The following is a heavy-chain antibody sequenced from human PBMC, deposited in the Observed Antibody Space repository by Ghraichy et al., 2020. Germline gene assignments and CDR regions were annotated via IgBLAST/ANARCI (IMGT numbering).Heavy chain of an antibody. Sequence: GGSLRLSCVASGFNFNTYSMNWVRQAPGKGLEWVSSISSSISDIYYADSLKGRFTISRDNAKNSLYLQMNRLRAEDTAVYYCAREYSSSSGRAFDSWGQGTLVTVSS. CDR1: GFNFNTYS. V-gene: IGHV3-21*01. CDR2: ISSSISDI. CDR3: AREYSSSSGRAFDS. D-gene: IGHD6-6*01. J-gene: IGHJ4*02.